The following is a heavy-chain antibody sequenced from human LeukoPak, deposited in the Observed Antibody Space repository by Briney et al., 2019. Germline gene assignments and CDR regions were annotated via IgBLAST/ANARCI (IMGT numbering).Heavy chain of an antibody. CDR2: FDPEDGET. J-gene: IGHJ4*02. Sequence: ASVKVSCKVSGYTLTELSMHWVRQAPGKGLEWMGGFDPEDGETIYAQKFQGRVTMTEDTSTDTAYMELSSLRSEDTAVYYCATVGTFWRGNDYGAVDYWGQGTLVIVSS. V-gene: IGHV1-24*01. CDR1: GYTLTELS. D-gene: IGHD4-17*01. CDR3: ATVGTFWRGNDYGAVDY.